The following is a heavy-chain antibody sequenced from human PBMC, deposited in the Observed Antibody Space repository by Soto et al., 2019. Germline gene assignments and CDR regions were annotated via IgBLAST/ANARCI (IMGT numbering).Heavy chain of an antibody. J-gene: IGHJ4*02. CDR1: GGSISSSNW. V-gene: IGHV4-4*02. Sequence: SETLSLTCAVSGGSISSSNWWSWVRQPPGKGLEWIGEIYHSGSTNYNPSLKSRVTISVDKSKNQFSLKLSSVTAADTAVYYCARDQGYYYDSSGYYYDYWGQGTLVTVSS. CDR2: IYHSGST. D-gene: IGHD3-22*01. CDR3: ARDQGYYYDSSGYYYDY.